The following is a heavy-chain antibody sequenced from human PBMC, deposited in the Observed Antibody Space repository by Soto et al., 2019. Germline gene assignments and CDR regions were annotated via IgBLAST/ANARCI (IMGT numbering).Heavy chain of an antibody. CDR1: GFSFSRYW. CDR2: IKEDGSVD. CDR3: ATHQAFRHDH. J-gene: IGHJ4*02. V-gene: IGHV3-7*03. Sequence: LRLSCAASGFSFSRYWMTWVRQAPGRGLEWVANIKEDGSVDYYADSVKGRFTISRDNAKDSLYLQMNSLRAEDTAVYYCATHQAFRHDHWGQGTLVTSPQ.